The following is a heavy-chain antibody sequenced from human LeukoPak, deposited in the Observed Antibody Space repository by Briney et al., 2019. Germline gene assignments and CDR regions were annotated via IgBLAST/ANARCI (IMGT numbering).Heavy chain of an antibody. J-gene: IGHJ3*02. CDR1: GFTFSSYS. CDR3: ARDQIVVVVAAFDI. CDR2: ISSSSSYI. Sequence: GGSLRLSCAASGFTFSSYSMTWVRQAPGKGLEWVSSISSSSSYIYYADSVKGRFTISRDNAKNSLYLQMNSLRAEDTAVYYCARDQIVVVVAAFDIWGQGTMVTVSS. D-gene: IGHD2-15*01. V-gene: IGHV3-21*01.